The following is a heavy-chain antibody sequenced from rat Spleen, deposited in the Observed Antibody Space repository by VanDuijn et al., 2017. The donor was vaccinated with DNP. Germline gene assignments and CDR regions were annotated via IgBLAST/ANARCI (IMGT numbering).Heavy chain of an antibody. Sequence: QVQLKESGPGLVQPSQTLSLTCTVSGFSLTSYHVHWVRQPPRKSLERMGRIQSGGSTDYNSALKSRLGISRDTSKSLVFLKLNSLQTEDTAIYYCTAGPYFDYWGQGVMVTVSS. CDR2: IQSGGST. CDR3: TAGPYFDY. CDR1: GFSLTSYH. D-gene: IGHD1-4*01. J-gene: IGHJ2*01. V-gene: IGHV2-27*01.